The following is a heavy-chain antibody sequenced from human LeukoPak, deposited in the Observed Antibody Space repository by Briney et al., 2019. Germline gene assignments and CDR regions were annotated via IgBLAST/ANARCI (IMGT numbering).Heavy chain of an antibody. CDR3: ARGLYCSSSTSCYDYGMDA. J-gene: IGHJ6*02. Sequence: GASVKVSCKASGGSFRSYGLNWVRQAPGQGFEWMGGFIPILGTAKYAQKLQGRVTITADESTSTAYMELSSLRYEDTAVYYCARGLYCSSSTSCYDYGMDAWGQGTTVTVSS. CDR2: FIPILGTA. CDR1: GGSFRSYG. V-gene: IGHV1-69*13. D-gene: IGHD2-2*01.